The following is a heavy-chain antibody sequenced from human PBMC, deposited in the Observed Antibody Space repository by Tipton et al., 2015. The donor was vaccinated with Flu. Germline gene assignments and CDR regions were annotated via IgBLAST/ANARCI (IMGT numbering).Heavy chain of an antibody. CDR2: ISSNGGST. CDR1: GFTFSSYA. J-gene: IGHJ5*02. Sequence: SLRLSCSASGFTFSSYAMHWVRQAPGKGLEYVSAISSNGGSTYYADSVKGRFTISRDNSKNTLYLQMSSLRAEDTAVYYCVKGGVVVPAAISWFDPWARGTLVTVSS. D-gene: IGHD2-2*02. V-gene: IGHV3-64D*06. CDR3: VKGGVVVPAAISWFDP.